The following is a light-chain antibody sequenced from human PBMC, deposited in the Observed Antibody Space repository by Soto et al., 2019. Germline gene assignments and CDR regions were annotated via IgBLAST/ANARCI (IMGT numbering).Light chain of an antibody. CDR2: DKS. CDR1: QDIDIY. J-gene: IGKJ2*01. Sequence: TQMTQSPSSLSASVGDRVIITCRASQDIDIYLSWYQQKPGKVPKLLIYDKSTLRSGVPSRFSGSGSGPDFTLTINNLQPEDFATYYCQQSYRTPYTFGQGTKVDIK. CDR3: QQSYRTPYT. V-gene: IGKV1-39*01.